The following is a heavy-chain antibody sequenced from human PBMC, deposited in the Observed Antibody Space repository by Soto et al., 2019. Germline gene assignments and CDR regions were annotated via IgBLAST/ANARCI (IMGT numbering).Heavy chain of an antibody. CDR1: WLSVSNSF. J-gene: IGHJ3*01. V-gene: IGHV3-53*01. CDR2: IYAGGIT. CDR3: ARDRPYEGWESPNSGAFDF. Sequence: AGSLRLSCAPSWLSVSNSFMTWVRQGPGKGLEWVSVIYAGGITQYADSVKGRFTISRDNSKNTVYLQMNSLRVEDTAVYYCARDRPYEGWESPNSGAFDFWGQGTTVTVSS. D-gene: IGHD3-16*01.